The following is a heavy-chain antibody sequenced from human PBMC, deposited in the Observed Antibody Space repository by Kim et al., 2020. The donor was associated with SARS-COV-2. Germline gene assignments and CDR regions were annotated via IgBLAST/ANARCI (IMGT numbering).Heavy chain of an antibody. V-gene: IGHV3-23*01. CDR2: ISGSGGIT. Sequence: GGSLRLSCAASGFSFSSYAMSWVRQAPGKGLEWVSGISGSGGITYYADSVKGRFTISRDNSENTLYLQMNSLRAEDTAVYYCAKDQVVTAIQGRYGYWGQGTLVTVSS. CDR3: AKDQVVTAIQGRYGY. CDR1: GFSFSSYA. J-gene: IGHJ4*02. D-gene: IGHD2-21*02.